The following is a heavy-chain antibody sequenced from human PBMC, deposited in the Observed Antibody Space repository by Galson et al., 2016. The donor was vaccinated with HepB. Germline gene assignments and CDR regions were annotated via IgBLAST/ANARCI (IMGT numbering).Heavy chain of an antibody. V-gene: IGHV4-39*01. CDR2: VYYIGST. D-gene: IGHD3-3*01. J-gene: IGHJ4*02. Sequence: ETLSLTCTVSGDSISSSTNNYWGWIRQPPGKGLEWIGSVYYIGSTYYNPSLKSRVTVSVDTSKNQFSLKLSSVTAADTAVYYCARHGALRFLKWLLLPPFGYWGQGTLVTVSS. CDR1: GDSISSSTNNY. CDR3: ARHGALRFLKWLLLPPFGY.